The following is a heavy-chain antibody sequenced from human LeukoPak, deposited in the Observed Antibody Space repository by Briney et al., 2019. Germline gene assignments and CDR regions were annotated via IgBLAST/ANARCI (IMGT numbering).Heavy chain of an antibody. CDR1: GFTFSSYA. V-gene: IGHV3-23*01. Sequence: PGGSLRLSCAASGFTFSSYAMSWVRQAPGKGLEWVSAISGSGGGTYYADSVKGRFTISRDNSKNTLYLQMNSLRAEDTAVYYCAKSLLWFGEFDNWFDPWGQGTLVTVSS. CDR2: ISGSGGGT. CDR3: AKSLLWFGEFDNWFDP. D-gene: IGHD3-10*01. J-gene: IGHJ5*02.